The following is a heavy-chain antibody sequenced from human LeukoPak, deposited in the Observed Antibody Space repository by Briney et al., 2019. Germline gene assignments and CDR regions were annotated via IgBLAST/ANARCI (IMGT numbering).Heavy chain of an antibody. V-gene: IGHV4-34*01. J-gene: IGHJ4*02. CDR2: INHSGST. Sequence: SETLSLTCAVYGGSFSGYYWSWIRQPPRKGLEWIGEINHSGSTNYNPSLKSRVTISVDTSKNQFSLKLGSVTAADTAVYYCARGILGTMVRGVIRTARPKPRPEEYYFDYWGQGTLVTVSS. D-gene: IGHD3-10*01. CDR1: GGSFSGYY. CDR3: ARGILGTMVRGVIRTARPKPRPEEYYFDY.